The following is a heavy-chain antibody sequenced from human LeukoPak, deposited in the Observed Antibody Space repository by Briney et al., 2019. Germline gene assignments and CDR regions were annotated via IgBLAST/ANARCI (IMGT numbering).Heavy chain of an antibody. CDR3: ARGGFAVPPDDAFDI. CDR1: GYTFTSYY. CDR2: INPSGGST. J-gene: IGHJ3*02. V-gene: IGHV1-46*01. Sequence: ASVKVSCKASGYTFTSYYMHWVRQAPGQGLEWMGIINPSGGSTSYAQKFQGRVTMTRDMSTSTVYMELSSLRSEDTAVYYCARGGFAVPPDDAFDIWGQGTMVTVSS. D-gene: IGHD4-17*01.